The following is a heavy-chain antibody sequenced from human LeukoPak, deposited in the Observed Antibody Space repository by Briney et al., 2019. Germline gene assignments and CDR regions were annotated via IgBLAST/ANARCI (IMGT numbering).Heavy chain of an antibody. CDR2: IYYSGST. Sequence: SETLSLTCTVSGGSISSYYWSWIRQPPGKGLEWIGYIYYSGSTNYNPSLKSRVTISGDTSQNQFSLKLSSVTTADTAVYYCARSIRGYSDVRGCMDVWGKGTTVTVSS. J-gene: IGHJ6*03. V-gene: IGHV4-59*01. CDR3: ARSIRGYSDVRGCMDV. D-gene: IGHD5-18*01. CDR1: GGSISSYY.